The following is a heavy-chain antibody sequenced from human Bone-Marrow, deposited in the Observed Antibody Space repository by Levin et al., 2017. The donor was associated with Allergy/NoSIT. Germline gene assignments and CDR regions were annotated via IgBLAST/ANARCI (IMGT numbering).Heavy chain of an antibody. V-gene: IGHV3-23*01. CDR1: GFTFSSYA. CDR2: ISGSGGST. CDR3: AKKAARRPYYYYGMDV. D-gene: IGHD6-6*01. Sequence: GESLKISCAASGFTFSSYAMSWVRQAPGKGLEWVSAISGSGGSTYYADSVKGRFTISRDNSKNTLYLQMNSLRAEDTAVYYCAKKAARRPYYYYGMDVWGQGTTVTVSS. J-gene: IGHJ6*02.